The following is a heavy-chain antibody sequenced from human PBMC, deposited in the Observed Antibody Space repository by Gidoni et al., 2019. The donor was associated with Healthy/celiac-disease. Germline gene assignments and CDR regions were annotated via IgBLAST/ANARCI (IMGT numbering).Heavy chain of an antibody. CDR1: GYTFPGYY. V-gene: IGHV1-2*06. CDR2: INPNSGGT. D-gene: IGHD6-13*01. Sequence: QVQLVQSGAEVKKPGASVKVSCKASGYTFPGYYMHWVRQAPGQGREWMGRINPNSGGTNYAQKFQGRVTMTRETSISTAYMELSRLRSDDTAVYYCARDTSAARQYYFDYWGQGTLVTVSS. J-gene: IGHJ4*02. CDR3: ARDTSAARQYYFDY.